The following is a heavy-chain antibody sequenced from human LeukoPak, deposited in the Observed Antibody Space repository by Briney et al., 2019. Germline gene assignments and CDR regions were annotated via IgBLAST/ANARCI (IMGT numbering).Heavy chain of an antibody. V-gene: IGHV3-9*01. J-gene: IGHJ5*02. CDR3: AKGRATVNEWFDP. CDR1: GFTFDDYA. D-gene: IGHD4-17*01. CDR2: ISWNSGSI. Sequence: GGSLRLSCAASGFTFDDYAVHWVRQAPGKGLEWVSGISWNSGSIGYADSVKGRFTISRDNAKNSLYLQTNSLRAEDTALYYCAKGRATVNEWFDPWGQGTLVTVSS.